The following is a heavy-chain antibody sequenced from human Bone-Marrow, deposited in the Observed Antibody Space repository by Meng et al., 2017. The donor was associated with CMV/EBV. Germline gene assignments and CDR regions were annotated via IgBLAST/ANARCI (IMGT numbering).Heavy chain of an antibody. CDR2: IIPILGIA. Sequence: SVKVSCKASGGTFSSYTISWVRQAPGQGLEWMGRIIPILGIANYAQKFQGRVTITTDESTSTAYMELSSLRSEDTAVYYCARQFYRDYYYYGMDVWGQGTTVTVSS. J-gene: IGHJ6*02. D-gene: IGHD2/OR15-2a*01. V-gene: IGHV1-69*02. CDR3: ARQFYRDYYYYGMDV. CDR1: GGTFSSYT.